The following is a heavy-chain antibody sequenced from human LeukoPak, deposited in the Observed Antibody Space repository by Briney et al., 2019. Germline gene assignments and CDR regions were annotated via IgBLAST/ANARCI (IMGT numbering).Heavy chain of an antibody. Sequence: GASVKVSCKASGGTFSSYAISWVLQAPGQGLEWMGGIIPIFGTANYAQKFQGRVTITTDESTSTAYMELSSLRSEDTAVYYCAAPSGSQNAFDIWGQGTMVTVSS. D-gene: IGHD1-26*01. CDR2: IIPIFGTA. CDR3: AAPSGSQNAFDI. CDR1: GGTFSSYA. V-gene: IGHV1-69*05. J-gene: IGHJ3*02.